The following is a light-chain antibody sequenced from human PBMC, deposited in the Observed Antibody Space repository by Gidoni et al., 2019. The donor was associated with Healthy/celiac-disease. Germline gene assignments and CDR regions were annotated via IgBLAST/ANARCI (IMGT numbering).Light chain of an antibody. V-gene: IGKV1-5*01. CDR1: QSISSW. CDR3: QQYNSYLLT. J-gene: IGKJ4*01. Sequence: DIAKTQSPSTLSASVGDRVTITCRASQSISSWLAWYQQKPGKAPKLLIYDASSLESGVPSRFSGSGSGTEFTLTISSLQPDDFATYYCQQYNSYLLTFGGGTKVEIK. CDR2: DAS.